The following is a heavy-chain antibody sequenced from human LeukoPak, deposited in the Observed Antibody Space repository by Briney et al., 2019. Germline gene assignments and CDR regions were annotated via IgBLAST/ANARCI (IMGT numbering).Heavy chain of an antibody. CDR3: ARDRFKVTSIFGVPHGWFDP. CDR1: GYTFTGYY. Sequence: ASVKVSCKASGYTFTGYYMHWVRQAPGQGLEWMGGINPNSGGTNYAQKFQGRVTMTRDTSISTAYMELSRLRSDDTAVYYCARDRFKVTSIFGVPHGWFDPWGQGTLVTVSS. J-gene: IGHJ5*02. D-gene: IGHD3-3*01. V-gene: IGHV1-2*02. CDR2: INPNSGGT.